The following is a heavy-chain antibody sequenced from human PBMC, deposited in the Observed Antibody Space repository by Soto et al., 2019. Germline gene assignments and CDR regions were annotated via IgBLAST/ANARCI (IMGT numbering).Heavy chain of an antibody. D-gene: IGHD3-3*01. CDR2: ISGSGGST. J-gene: IGHJ3*02. CDR3: ARVRQICGVVIPGPDAFDI. V-gene: IGHV3-23*01. CDR1: GFTFSSYA. Sequence: PGGSLRLSCAASGFTFSSYAMSWVRQAPGKGLEWVSAISGSGGSTYYADSVKGRFTISRDNSKNTLYLQMNSLRAEDTAVYYCARVRQICGVVIPGPDAFDIWGQGTMVTVSS.